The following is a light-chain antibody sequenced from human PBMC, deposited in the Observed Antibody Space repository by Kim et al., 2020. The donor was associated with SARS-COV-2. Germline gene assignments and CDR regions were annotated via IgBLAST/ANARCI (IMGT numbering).Light chain of an antibody. CDR1: SRRKYY. J-gene: IGLJ2*01. CDR3: TSRDSRGKVV. Sequence: ALGQTVRITCQGDSRRKYYTSWYQQKARQAPVLVFYAKYKRPSGVPDRFSGSTSGNTASLTITGAQAADEADYYCTSRDSRGKVVFGGGTKVTVL. CDR2: AKY. V-gene: IGLV3-19*01.